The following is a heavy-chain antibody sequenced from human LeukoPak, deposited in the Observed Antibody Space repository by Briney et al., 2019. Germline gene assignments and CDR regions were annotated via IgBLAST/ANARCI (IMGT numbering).Heavy chain of an antibody. Sequence: GESLKISCKGSGYSFTRYWIGCVRQMPGKGLEWMWIIYPGDSDTRYSPSFQGQVTISADKSISTAYLQWSSLKASDTAMYYCARGKISYYYDSSGSAYYFDYWGQGTLVTVSS. CDR3: ARGKISYYYDSSGSAYYFDY. V-gene: IGHV5-51*01. J-gene: IGHJ4*02. CDR2: IYPGDSDT. CDR1: GYSFTRYW. D-gene: IGHD3-22*01.